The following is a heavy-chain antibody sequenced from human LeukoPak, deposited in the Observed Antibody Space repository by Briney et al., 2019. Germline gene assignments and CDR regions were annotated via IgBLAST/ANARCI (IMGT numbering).Heavy chain of an antibody. CDR1: GGSISSGGYY. Sequence: SETLSLTCTVSGGSISSGGYYWSWIRQHPGKGLEWIGYIYYSGSTYYNPSLKSRVTISVDTSKNQFSLKLSSVTAADTAVYYCARGRSSALIYGDYTFDYWGQGTLVTVFS. CDR3: ARGRSSALIYGDYTFDY. V-gene: IGHV4-31*03. CDR2: IYYSGST. D-gene: IGHD4-17*01. J-gene: IGHJ4*02.